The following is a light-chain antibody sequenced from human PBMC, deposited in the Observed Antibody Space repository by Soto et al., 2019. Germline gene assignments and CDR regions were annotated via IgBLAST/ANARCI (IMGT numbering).Light chain of an antibody. V-gene: IGKV3-11*01. CDR1: QSPSGY. CDR3: QQGSTWPT. J-gene: IGKJ1*01. Sequence: EIVLTQSPATLSLSPGERATLSCRASQSPSGYLAWYQQRPGQAPRLLIYDASSRANGIPARFTGSGSGTDFSLTISSLEPEDFAVYYCQQGSTWPTFGQGTRVDIE. CDR2: DAS.